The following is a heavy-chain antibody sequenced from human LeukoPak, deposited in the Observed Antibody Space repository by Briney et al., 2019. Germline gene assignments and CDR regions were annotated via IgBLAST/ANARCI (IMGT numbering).Heavy chain of an antibody. V-gene: IGHV3-23*01. Sequence: GGSLRLSCAASGFTFSTYAMTWVRQAPGKGLEWVSAISGSGGSTYYADSVKGRFTISRDNSKNTLYLQMNSLRAEDTAVYYCAKDTRNSRIAVYDYWGQGTLVTVSS. CDR3: AKDTRNSRIAVYDY. D-gene: IGHD6-19*01. J-gene: IGHJ4*02. CDR2: ISGSGGST. CDR1: GFTFSTYA.